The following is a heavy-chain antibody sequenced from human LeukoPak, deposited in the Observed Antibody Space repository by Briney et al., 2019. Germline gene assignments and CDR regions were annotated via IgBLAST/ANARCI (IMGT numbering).Heavy chain of an antibody. CDR1: GASISSYY. D-gene: IGHD3-9*01. J-gene: IGHJ1*01. V-gene: IGHV4-4*07. CDR2: IYTSGST. Sequence: PSETLSLTCTVSGASISSYYWSWIRQPAGKGLEWIGRIYTSGSTNYNPSLKSRVTMSVDTSKNQFSLKLNSVTAEDTAVYYCAKAHLLRYFDWLLSPEYFQHWGQGTLVTVSS. CDR3: AKAHLLRYFDWLLSPEYFQH.